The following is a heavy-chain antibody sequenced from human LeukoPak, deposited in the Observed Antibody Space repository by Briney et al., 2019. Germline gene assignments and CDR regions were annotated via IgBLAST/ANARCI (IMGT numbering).Heavy chain of an antibody. D-gene: IGHD5-12*01. CDR1: GFTFDDYA. V-gene: IGHV3-9*01. CDR2: ISWNSGSI. CDR3: AKAMGSRSGYAIDY. Sequence: GGSLRLPCAASGFTFDDYAMHWVRQAPGKGLEWVSGISWNSGSIGYADSVKGRFTISRDNAKNPLYLQMNSLRAEDTALYYCAKAMGSRSGYAIDYWGQGTLVTVSS. J-gene: IGHJ4*02.